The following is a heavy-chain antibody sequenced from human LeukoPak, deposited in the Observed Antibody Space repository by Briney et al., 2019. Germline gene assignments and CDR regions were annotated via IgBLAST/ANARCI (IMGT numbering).Heavy chain of an antibody. D-gene: IGHD6-19*01. CDR3: ARLISGRYDY. J-gene: IGHJ4*02. CDR2: IYYSGST. V-gene: IGHV4-39*01. CDR1: GGSISSSSYY. Sequence: SETLSLTCTVSGGSISSSSYYWGWIRQPPGKGLEWIGSIYYSGSTYYNPSLKSRVTISVDTSKNQFSLKLRSVTAVDTAEYFCARLISGRYDYWGQGTLVTVSS.